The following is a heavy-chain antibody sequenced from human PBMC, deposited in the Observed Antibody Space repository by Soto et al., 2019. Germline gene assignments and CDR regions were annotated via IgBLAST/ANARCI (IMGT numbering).Heavy chain of an antibody. J-gene: IGHJ4*02. Sequence: GGSLRLSCAASGFTFSSYGMHWVRQAPGKGLEWVAVISYDGSNKYYADSVKGRFTISRDNSKNTLYLQMNSLRAEDTAVYYCAKDGGDLPFDYWGQGTLVTVSS. CDR2: ISYDGSNK. CDR1: GFTFSSYG. V-gene: IGHV3-30*18. CDR3: AKDGGDLPFDY. D-gene: IGHD2-21*02.